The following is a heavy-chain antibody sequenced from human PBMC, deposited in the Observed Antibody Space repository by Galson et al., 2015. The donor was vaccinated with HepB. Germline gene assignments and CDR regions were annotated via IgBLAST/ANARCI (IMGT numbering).Heavy chain of an antibody. CDR1: GFTFSSYW. D-gene: IGHD6-19*01. CDR2: IKQDGSEK. Sequence: SLRLSCAASGFTFSSYWMSWVRQAPGKGLEWVANIKQDGSEKYYVDSVKGRFTISRDNAKNSLYLQMNSLRAEDTAVYYCARDSLSGWALFDYWGQGTLVTVSS. J-gene: IGHJ4*02. V-gene: IGHV3-7*03. CDR3: ARDSLSGWALFDY.